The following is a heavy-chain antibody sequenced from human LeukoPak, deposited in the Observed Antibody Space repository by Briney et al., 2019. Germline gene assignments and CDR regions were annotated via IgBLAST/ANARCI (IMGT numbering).Heavy chain of an antibody. CDR2: ISTDGSSS. J-gene: IGHJ4*02. CDR3: GRGFALVPAGIPDY. V-gene: IGHV3-74*01. Sequence: GGSQRLSCAASGLTFRNYWMHGVRQAPGGGEVWVSRISTDGSSSTYTDSVRGRFTISRDNAKNTLYLQMNSLRAEDTAIYYCGRGFALVPAGIPDYWGQGILVTVSS. D-gene: IGHD2-2*01. CDR1: GLTFRNYW.